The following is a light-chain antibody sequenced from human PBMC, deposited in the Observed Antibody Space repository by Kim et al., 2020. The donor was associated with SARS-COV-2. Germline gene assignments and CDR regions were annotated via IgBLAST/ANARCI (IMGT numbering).Light chain of an antibody. CDR1: KLEEKY. J-gene: IGLJ2*01. V-gene: IGLV3-1*01. Sequence: SYELTQPPSVSVSPGQTASITCSGDKLEEKYAYWYQQKSGQSPALVIHQDTERPSGIPERFSGSSSGNTATLTISGTQAMDEADYYCQAWDSSTVVFGGGTQLTVL. CDR2: QDT. CDR3: QAWDSSTVV.